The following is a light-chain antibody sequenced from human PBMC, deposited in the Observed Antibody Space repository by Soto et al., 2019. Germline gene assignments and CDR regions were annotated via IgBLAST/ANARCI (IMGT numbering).Light chain of an antibody. CDR2: DAS. CDR1: QSVSRY. J-gene: IGKJ5*01. CDR3: QQRSDWPVT. Sequence: EIVLTQSPGTLSLSPGERATLSCRASQSVSRYLVWYQQKLGQAPRLLIHDASNRATGIPARFSGSGSGTDFTLTISSLEPEDFAVYYCQQRSDWPVTFGQGTRLEIK. V-gene: IGKV3-11*01.